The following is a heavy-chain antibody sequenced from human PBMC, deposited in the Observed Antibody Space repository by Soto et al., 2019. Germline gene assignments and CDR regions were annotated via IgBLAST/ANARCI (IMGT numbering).Heavy chain of an antibody. V-gene: IGHV3-23*01. Sequence: GGSLRLSCAASGFTFSNYAMSWVRQAPGKGLEWVSVISGSGGTTYYADSVKGRFTISRDNSKNTLYLQMNSLRAEDTAMYYCAKALGYCSSISCRYFDSWGQGTLVTVSS. CDR3: AKALGYCSSISCRYFDS. CDR1: GFTFSNYA. D-gene: IGHD2-2*03. J-gene: IGHJ4*02. CDR2: ISGSGGTT.